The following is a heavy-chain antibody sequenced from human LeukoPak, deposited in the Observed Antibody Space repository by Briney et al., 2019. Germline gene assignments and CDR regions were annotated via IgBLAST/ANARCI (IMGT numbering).Heavy chain of an antibody. CDR1: GFTFGSYW. CDR2: IKQDGSEK. CDR3: ARVLGNMYYDILTGYRNPTTNFDY. J-gene: IGHJ4*02. Sequence: GGSLRLSCAASGFTFGSYWMSWVRQAPGKGLEWVANIKQDGSEKYYVDSVKGRFTISRDNAKNSLYLQMNSLRAEDTAVYYCARVLGNMYYDILTGYRNPTTNFDYWGQGTLVTVSS. V-gene: IGHV3-7*01. D-gene: IGHD3-9*01.